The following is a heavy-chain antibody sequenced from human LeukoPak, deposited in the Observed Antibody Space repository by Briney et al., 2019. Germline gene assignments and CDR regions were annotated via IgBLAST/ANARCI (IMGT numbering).Heavy chain of an antibody. J-gene: IGHJ5*02. Sequence: ASVKVSCKASGYTFTSYDINWVRQATGQGLEWMGWMNPNSGNTGYAQKFQGRVTMTRNTSISTAYMEPSSLRSEDTAVYYCARGSSYYYDMAWFDPWGQGTLVTVSS. CDR3: ARGSSYYYDMAWFDP. V-gene: IGHV1-8*01. D-gene: IGHD3-22*01. CDR2: MNPNSGNT. CDR1: GYTFTSYD.